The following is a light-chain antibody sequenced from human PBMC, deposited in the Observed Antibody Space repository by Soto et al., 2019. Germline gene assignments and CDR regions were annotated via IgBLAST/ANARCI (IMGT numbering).Light chain of an antibody. J-gene: IGLJ1*01. CDR1: KLGDKY. V-gene: IGLV3-1*01. Sequence: SYELTQPPSVSVSPGQTASITCSGDKLGDKYVCWYHQKPGQSPVLVIYQDSKRPSGIPERFSGSNSGNTATLTISGTQPMDEADYHCQAWDRSTGVFGTGTKLTVL. CDR3: QAWDRSTGV. CDR2: QDS.